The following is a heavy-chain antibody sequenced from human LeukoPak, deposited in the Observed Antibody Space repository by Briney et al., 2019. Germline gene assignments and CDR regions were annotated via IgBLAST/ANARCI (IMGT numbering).Heavy chain of an antibody. CDR2: IYYSGST. CDR1: GGSISSGGYY. D-gene: IGHD6-6*01. J-gene: IGHJ2*01. CDR3: ARRAVSSIAARPPNRWYFDL. V-gene: IGHV4-31*03. Sequence: SETLSLTCTVSGGSISSGGYYWSWIRQHPGKGLEWIGYIYYSGSTYYNPSLKSRVTISVDTSKNQFSLKLSSVTAADTAVYYCARRAVSSIAARPPNRWYFDLWGRGTLVTVSS.